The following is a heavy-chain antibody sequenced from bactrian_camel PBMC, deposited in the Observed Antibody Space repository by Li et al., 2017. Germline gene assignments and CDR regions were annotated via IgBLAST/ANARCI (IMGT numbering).Heavy chain of an antibody. CDR3: AAGRDWSCTVGALFEN. V-gene: IGHV3S42*01. D-gene: IGHD6*01. CDR1: GYFFNRAC. J-gene: IGHJ4*01. Sequence: DVQLVESGGGSVQAGGSLRLSCAASGYFFNRACMGWFRQAPGKGREQVAVFIYSFGRSTRYADSVKGRFTISQDNGKNLLYLQMNSLRPEDTAMYYCAAGRDWSCTVGALFENWGQGTQVTVS. CDR2: IYSFGRST.